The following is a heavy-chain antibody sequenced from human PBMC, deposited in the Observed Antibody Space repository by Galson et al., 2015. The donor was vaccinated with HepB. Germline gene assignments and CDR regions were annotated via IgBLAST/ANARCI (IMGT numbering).Heavy chain of an antibody. CDR1: GFTYTYYG. J-gene: IGHJ4*02. D-gene: IGHD1/OR15-1a*01. Sequence: SLRLSCAASGFTYTYYGFHWVRQAPGKGLEWLAYDGHSGDSYADSVKGRFTTSRDSSKNTLYLQMNSLRVDDTSMYYCARVRINNLDYWGQGTLVTVSS. CDR3: ARVRINNLDY. CDR2: YDGHSGD. V-gene: IGHV3-33*01.